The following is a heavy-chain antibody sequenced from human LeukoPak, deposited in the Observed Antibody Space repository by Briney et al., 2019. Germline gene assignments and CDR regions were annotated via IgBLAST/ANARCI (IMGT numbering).Heavy chain of an antibody. V-gene: IGHV4-34*01. J-gene: IGHJ4*02. CDR3: ARGVYCSSTSCSSLGDFDY. Sequence: SETLSLTCAVYGGSFSGYYWSWIRQPPGKGLEWIGEINHSGSTNYNPSLKSRVTISVDTSKNQFSLKLSSVTAADTAVYYCARGVYCSSTSCSSLGDFDYWGQGTLVTVSS. CDR2: INHSGST. CDR1: GGSFSGYY. D-gene: IGHD2-2*01.